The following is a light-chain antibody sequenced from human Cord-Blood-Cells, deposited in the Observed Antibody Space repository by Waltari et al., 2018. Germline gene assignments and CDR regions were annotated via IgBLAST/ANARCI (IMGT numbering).Light chain of an antibody. CDR2: DAS. CDR3: QQYNSYPWT. CDR1: QSISSW. J-gene: IGKJ1*01. Sequence: DIQMTQSPSTLSASVGDRVTITCRASQSISSWLAWYQQKPGKAPKLLIYDASSWESGVPSSFSGSGSGTEVTLTISSRQPDDFATYYCQQYNSYPWTFGQGTKVEIK. V-gene: IGKV1-5*01.